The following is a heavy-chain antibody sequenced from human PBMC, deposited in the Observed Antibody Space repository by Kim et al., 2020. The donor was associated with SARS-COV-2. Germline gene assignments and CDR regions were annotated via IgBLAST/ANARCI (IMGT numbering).Heavy chain of an antibody. CDR1: GFTFSSYG. CDR2: IWYDGSNK. Sequence: GGSLRLSCAASGFTFSSYGMHWVRQAPGKGLEWVAVIWYDGSNKYYADSVKGRFTISRDNSKNTLYLQMNSLRAEDTAVYYCARTRVDMVATTFPLPDYWGQGTLVTVSS. D-gene: IGHD5-12*01. V-gene: IGHV3-33*01. CDR3: ARTRVDMVATTFPLPDY. J-gene: IGHJ4*02.